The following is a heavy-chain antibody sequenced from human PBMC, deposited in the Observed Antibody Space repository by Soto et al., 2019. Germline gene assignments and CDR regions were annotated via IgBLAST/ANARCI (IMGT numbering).Heavy chain of an antibody. J-gene: IGHJ4*02. CDR1: GGSFSGYY. Sequence: SETLSLTCAVYGGSFSGYYWSWIRQPPGKGLEWIGEINHSGSTNYNPSLKSRVTISVDTSKNQFSLKLSSVTAADTAVYYCARGEVVVVDATPYYFDYWGQGTLVTVSS. D-gene: IGHD2-15*01. CDR3: ARGEVVVVDATPYYFDY. V-gene: IGHV4-34*01. CDR2: INHSGST.